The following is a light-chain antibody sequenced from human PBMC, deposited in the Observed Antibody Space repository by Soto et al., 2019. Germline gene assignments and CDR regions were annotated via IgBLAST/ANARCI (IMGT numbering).Light chain of an antibody. CDR2: DVS. CDR3: SSYTSSSHI. Sequence: QSALTQPASVSGSPGQSITISCTGTSSDVGGYNYVSWYQQHPGKAPKLMIYDVSNRPSGVSNRFSGSKSGNTASLTISGVQAEDGADYYGSSYTSSSHIFGTGTKVTVL. V-gene: IGLV2-14*01. CDR1: SSDVGGYNY. J-gene: IGLJ1*01.